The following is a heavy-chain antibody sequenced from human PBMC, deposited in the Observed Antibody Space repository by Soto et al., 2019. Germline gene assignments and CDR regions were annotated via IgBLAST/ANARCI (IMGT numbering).Heavy chain of an antibody. CDR2: IYRGGSTV. CDR3: AKRIVGTTGHAFDV. D-gene: IGHD1-26*01. Sequence: QVQLVEAGGGLGKPGGSLRLSCAASGFTFSDFHMIWVRQAPGKGVEWISYIYRGGSTVSYADSVQGRFTMPRDNAKNSLYLQLDSLRVDDTAVYYCAKRIVGTTGHAFDVWGQGTTVTISS. CDR1: GFTFSDFH. V-gene: IGHV3-11*01. J-gene: IGHJ6*02.